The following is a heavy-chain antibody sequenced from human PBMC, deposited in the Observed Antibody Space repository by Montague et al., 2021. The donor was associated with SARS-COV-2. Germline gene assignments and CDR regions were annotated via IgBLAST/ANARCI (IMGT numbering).Heavy chain of an antibody. CDR1: GYSFPTYW. Sequence: QSGAEVKKPGESLKISCKASGYSFPTYWIGWVRQMPGKGLEWMGAIYPRDSDTRYSPSFQGQVTISVDKSISTAYLQWSSLKASDTAMYYCARDPIYGSGSYNDFDPWGQGTLVTVSS. V-gene: IGHV5-51*03. CDR3: ARDPIYGSGSYNDFDP. D-gene: IGHD3-10*01. J-gene: IGHJ5*02. CDR2: IYPRDSDT.